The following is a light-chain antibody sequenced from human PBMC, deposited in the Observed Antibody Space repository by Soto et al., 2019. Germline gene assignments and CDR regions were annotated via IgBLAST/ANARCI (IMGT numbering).Light chain of an antibody. CDR1: QSIGNY. V-gene: IGKV3-11*01. CDR3: QQRSSWPFT. CDR2: ATS. Sequence: VVLTQSPATLSLSPGEGATLSCMASQSIGNYLAWYQQKPGQAPRLLIYATSNRATGIPARFSGSGSGTDFTLTITSLEPEDFAVYYCQQRSSWPFTFGHGTKVDIK. J-gene: IGKJ3*01.